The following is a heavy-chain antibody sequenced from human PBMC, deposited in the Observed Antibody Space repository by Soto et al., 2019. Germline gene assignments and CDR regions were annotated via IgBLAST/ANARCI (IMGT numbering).Heavy chain of an antibody. CDR2: TIPIFGTA. D-gene: IGHD3-22*01. V-gene: IGHV1-69*01. J-gene: IGHJ6*02. CDR3: ARESRHGSCYYYVRVPGGDMDV. CDR1: GGTFSSYA. Sequence: QVQLVQSGAEVKKPGSSVKVSCKASGGTFSSYAISWVRQAPGQGLEWMGGTIPIFGTASYDQKFLGRVTLTADESTSTDYMELSRLRSEDTAVYYCARESRHGSCYYYVRVPGGDMDVWGQGTTVTVAS.